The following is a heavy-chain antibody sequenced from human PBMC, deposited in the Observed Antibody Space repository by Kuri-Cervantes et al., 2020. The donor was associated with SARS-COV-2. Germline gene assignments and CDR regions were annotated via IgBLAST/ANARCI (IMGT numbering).Heavy chain of an antibody. J-gene: IGHJ6*02. D-gene: IGHD3-10*01. V-gene: IGHV3-30-3*01. CDR2: ISYDGSSK. CDR1: GFTFSSYA. Sequence: GESLKISCAASGFTFSSYAMHWVRQAPGKGLEWVAVISYDGSSKYYADSVKGRFTISRDNSKNTLYLQMNSLRAEDTAVYYCARRKRYMVRGVTDSYYYYGMDVWGQGTTVTVSS. CDR3: ARRKRYMVRGVTDSYYYYGMDV.